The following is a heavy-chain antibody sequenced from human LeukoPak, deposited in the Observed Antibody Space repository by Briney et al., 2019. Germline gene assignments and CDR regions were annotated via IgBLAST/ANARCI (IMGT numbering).Heavy chain of an antibody. D-gene: IGHD1-26*01. CDR3: AGGWELLPYYGMDV. CDR2: IVVGSGNT. Sequence: GASVKVSCKASGFTFTSSAMQWVRQARGQRLEWIGWIVVGSGNTNYAQKFQERVTITRDMSTSTAYMELSSLRSEDTAVYYCAGGWELLPYYGMDVWGQGTTVTVSS. V-gene: IGHV1-58*02. CDR1: GFTFTSSA. J-gene: IGHJ6*02.